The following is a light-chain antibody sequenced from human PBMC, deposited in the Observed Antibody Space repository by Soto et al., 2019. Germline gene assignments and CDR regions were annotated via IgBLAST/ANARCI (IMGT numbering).Light chain of an antibody. CDR1: QSVSSNY. CDR3: QHYGSSLSST. J-gene: IGKJ5*01. V-gene: IGKV3-20*01. CDR2: GAS. Sequence: EIVLTQSPGTLSLSPGERATLSCRARQSVSSNYLAWYQQKPGQAPRRLIYGASSRATGIPDRFSGSGSGTDFTLTISRLEPEDVAVYYCQHYGSSLSSTFGQGTRLEIK.